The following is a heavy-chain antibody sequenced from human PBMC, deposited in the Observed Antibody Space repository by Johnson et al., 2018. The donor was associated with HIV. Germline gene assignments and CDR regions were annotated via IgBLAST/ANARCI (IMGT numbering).Heavy chain of an antibody. J-gene: IGHJ3*02. D-gene: IGHD2-2*01. CDR2: IRRGPLIL. CDR3: ARHHPASDAFDS. V-gene: IGHV3-11*04. Sequence: QVQLVESGGGLVQPGGSLRLSCAASGFTFSDYYMSWLRQPPGARLEWVSYIRRGPLILNYAASVQGRFIISRDNTKNSLYLQMNSLRAEDTAVYYCARHHPASDAFDSWGQGTMVSVSS. CDR1: GFTFSDYY.